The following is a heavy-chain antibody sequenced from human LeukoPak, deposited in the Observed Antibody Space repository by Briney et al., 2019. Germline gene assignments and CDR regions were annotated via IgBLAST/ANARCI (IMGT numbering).Heavy chain of an antibody. CDR2: IYSGGKT. V-gene: IGHV3-53*01. J-gene: IGHJ4*02. CDR1: GFTVSSNS. D-gene: IGHD1-26*01. Sequence: GGSLRLSCTVSGFTVSSNSWSWVRQAPGKGLEWVSFIYSGGKTHSSDSVKGRFTISRENAKNSLYLQMNSLRAGDTAVYYCARVDGLSGNYYFDSWGQGTLVTVSS. CDR3: ARVDGLSGNYYFDS.